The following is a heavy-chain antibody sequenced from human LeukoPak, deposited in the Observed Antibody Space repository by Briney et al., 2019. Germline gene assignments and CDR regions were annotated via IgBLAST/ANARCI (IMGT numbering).Heavy chain of an antibody. CDR2: MNPNSGNT. CDR1: GYTFTSYD. V-gene: IGHV1-8*01. D-gene: IGHD1-26*01. J-gene: IGHJ5*02. Sequence: AASVKVSCKASGYTFTSYDIKWVRQATGQGLEWMGWMNPNSGNTGYARKFQGRVTMTRNTSISTAYMELSSLRSEDTAVYYCARGSRIGSWFDPWGQGTLVTVSS. CDR3: ARGSRIGSWFDP.